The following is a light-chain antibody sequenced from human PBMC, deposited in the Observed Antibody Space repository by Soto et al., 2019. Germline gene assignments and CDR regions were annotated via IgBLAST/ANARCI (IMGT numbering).Light chain of an antibody. Sequence: EIVLTQSPGTLSLSPGERDTLSCRASQSVSSSYLAWYQQKPGQAPRLLIYGASSRATGIPDRFSGSGSGTDFTLTISRLEPEDFAVYYCQQYGSSPVFGPGTKVDIK. CDR2: GAS. V-gene: IGKV3-20*01. J-gene: IGKJ3*01. CDR1: QSVSSSY. CDR3: QQYGSSPV.